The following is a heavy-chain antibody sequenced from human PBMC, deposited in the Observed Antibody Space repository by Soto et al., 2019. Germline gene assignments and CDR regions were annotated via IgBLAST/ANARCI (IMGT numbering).Heavy chain of an antibody. Sequence: ASVKVSCKASGYTFTSYAMHWVRQAPGQRLEWMGWINAGNGNTKYSQKFQGRVTITRDTSASTAYMELSSLRSEDTAVYYCASGREVELRAHYYYYYGMDVWGQGTTVTVSS. CDR3: ASGREVELRAHYYYYYGMDV. CDR1: GYTFTSYA. J-gene: IGHJ6*02. D-gene: IGHD1-7*01. V-gene: IGHV1-3*01. CDR2: INAGNGNT.